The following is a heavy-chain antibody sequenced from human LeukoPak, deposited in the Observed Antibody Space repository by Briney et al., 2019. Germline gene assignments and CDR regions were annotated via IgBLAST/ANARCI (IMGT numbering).Heavy chain of an antibody. J-gene: IGHJ4*02. CDR3: TLTYYYHGSGPWYFDH. V-gene: IGHV3-73*01. D-gene: IGHD3-22*01. Sequence: GGSLRLSCAASGFTFSDSAVHWVRQASGIGLDWVGRIRTKANSYATQYAASVKGRFTIYRDDSKNTAHLLVISLKTEDTAVYYCTLTYYYHGSGPWYFDHWGQGILVTVSS. CDR1: GFTFSDSA. CDR2: IRTKANSYAT.